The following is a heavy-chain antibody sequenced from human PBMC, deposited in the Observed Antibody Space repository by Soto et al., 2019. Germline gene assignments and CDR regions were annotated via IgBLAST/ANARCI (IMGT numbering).Heavy chain of an antibody. CDR3: ARRSGTAPRFDY. CDR2: IAYDGSNQ. D-gene: IGHD1-7*01. J-gene: IGHJ4*01. CDR1: GFTFSDFY. V-gene: IGHV3-30-3*01. Sequence: GGSLRLSCAASGFTFSDFYMYWVRHAPGKRLDWVSFIAYDGSNQYYAGSVKGRFTISRGNSRDTLLLLMNSLRPEDTAVYFCARRSGTAPRFDYWAQGTLVTVSS.